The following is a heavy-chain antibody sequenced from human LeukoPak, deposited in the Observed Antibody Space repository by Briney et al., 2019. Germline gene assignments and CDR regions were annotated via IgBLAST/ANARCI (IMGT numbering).Heavy chain of an antibody. V-gene: IGHV3-15*05. Sequence: GVSLTLSCVGSGFTFSHAWMNWVRQAPGKGREWVGRIKSKSADGSTDYAARVRDRFIISRDASKNTTYLQMTSLTTEDSGVYYCCGARGVSWGQGTLVTVSA. CDR2: IKSKSADGST. D-gene: IGHD6-6*01. J-gene: IGHJ5*02. CDR1: GFTFSHAW. CDR3: CGARGVS.